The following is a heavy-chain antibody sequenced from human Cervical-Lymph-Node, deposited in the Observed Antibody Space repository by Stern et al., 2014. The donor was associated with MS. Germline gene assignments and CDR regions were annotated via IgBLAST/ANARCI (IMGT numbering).Heavy chain of an antibody. CDR2: LAWDGEK. D-gene: IGHD1-26*01. J-gene: IGHJ4*02. Sequence: QVPLRESGPALVKPTQTLTLTCTFSGVSLSTTGMCLSWIRQPPGKALEWLSLLAWDGEKYYRTALKTRLTISKDTSKNQVVLAMTNRAPLDTATYFCFRAREGFDYWGQGIPVTVSS. CDR3: FRAREGFDY. CDR1: GVSLSTTGMC. V-gene: IGHV2-70*01.